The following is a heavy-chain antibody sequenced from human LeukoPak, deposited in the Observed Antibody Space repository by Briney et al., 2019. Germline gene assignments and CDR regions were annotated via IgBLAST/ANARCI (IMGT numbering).Heavy chain of an antibody. D-gene: IGHD6-25*01. CDR3: ARQRIAAAYNWFDP. V-gene: IGHV4-59*08. Sequence: GYIYYSGGTNYNPSLKSRVTISVDTSKNQFSLKLSSVTAADTAVYYCARQRIAAAYNWFDPWGQGTLVTVSS. J-gene: IGHJ5*02. CDR2: IYYSGGT.